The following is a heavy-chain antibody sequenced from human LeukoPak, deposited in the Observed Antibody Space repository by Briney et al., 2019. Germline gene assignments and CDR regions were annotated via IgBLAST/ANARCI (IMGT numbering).Heavy chain of an antibody. CDR2: ISPSGGST. CDR1: GYTFTGYW. CDR3: ARDSPAVKNDY. D-gene: IGHD6-19*01. V-gene: IGHV1-46*01. J-gene: IGHJ4*02. Sequence: GASVKLSCKAFGYTFTGYWMHWVRQAPGQGPEWMGVISPSGGSTIYAQKFKGRVTMTTDTSTSTAYMELRSLRSDDTAVYYCARDSPAVKNDYWGQGTLVTVSS.